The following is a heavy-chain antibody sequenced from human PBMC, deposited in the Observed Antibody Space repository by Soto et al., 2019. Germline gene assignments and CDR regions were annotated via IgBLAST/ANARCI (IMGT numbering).Heavy chain of an antibody. CDR3: ARGRGHDSSGYVT. D-gene: IGHD3-22*01. J-gene: IGHJ5*02. CDR2: ISVNNGKT. Sequence: GASVKVSCKASGYTFTSYGVSWVRQAPGQGLEWMGWISVNNGKTNYAQKFQGRVTMTTDTSTSTAYMELRSLISDDTAVYYCARGRGHDSSGYVTWGQGTLVTVSS. V-gene: IGHV1-18*01. CDR1: GYTFTSYG.